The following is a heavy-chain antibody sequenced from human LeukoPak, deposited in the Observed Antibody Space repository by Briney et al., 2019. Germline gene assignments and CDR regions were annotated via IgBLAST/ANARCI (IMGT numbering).Heavy chain of an antibody. V-gene: IGHV1-2*02. D-gene: IGHD1-26*01. CDR1: GYTFTGYY. J-gene: IGHJ6*03. Sequence: GASVKVSCKASGYTFTGYYMHWVRQAPGQGLEWMGWINPNSGGTNYAQKFQGRVTMTRDTSISTAYMELSRLRSDDTAVYYCARAELLWGYYYNYMDVWGKGTTVTVSS. CDR3: ARAELLWGYYYNYMDV. CDR2: INPNSGGT.